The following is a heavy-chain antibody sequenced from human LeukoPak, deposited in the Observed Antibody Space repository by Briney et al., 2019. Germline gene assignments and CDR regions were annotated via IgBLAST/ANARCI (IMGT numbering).Heavy chain of an antibody. V-gene: IGHV3-7*01. CDR2: MNRDGSEK. J-gene: IGHJ6*02. CDR1: GFTFSSYS. Sequence: GGSLRLSCAASGFTFSSYSMNWVRQAPGKGLEWVANMNRDGSEKNYVDSIKGRFTISRDNAANSLYLQMNSLRVEDTAVYYCAGDGGIIRFGGQDVWGQGTTVIVS. CDR3: AGDGGIIRFGGQDV. D-gene: IGHD3-16*01.